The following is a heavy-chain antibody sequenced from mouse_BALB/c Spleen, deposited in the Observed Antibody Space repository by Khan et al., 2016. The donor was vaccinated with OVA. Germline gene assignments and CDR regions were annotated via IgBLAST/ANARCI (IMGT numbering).Heavy chain of an antibody. CDR3: ARGGSSGPAWFAY. Sequence: EVQLQESGPGLVKPSQSLSLTCSVTGYSITSGYFWNWIRQFPGNKLEWMGYIRYDGNSNYNPSLKNRISITRDTSKNQFFLKLNSVTPEDTSTXDGARGGSSGPAWFAYWGQGTLVTVSA. CDR1: GYSITSGYF. V-gene: IGHV3-6*02. D-gene: IGHD3-1*01. CDR2: IRYDGNS. J-gene: IGHJ3*01.